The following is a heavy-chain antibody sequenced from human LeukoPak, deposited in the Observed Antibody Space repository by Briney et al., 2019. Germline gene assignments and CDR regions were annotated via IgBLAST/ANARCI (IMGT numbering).Heavy chain of an antibody. CDR3: ARVLSVVVITTYFDY. Sequence: GGSLRLSCAASGFTFSDYYMSWIRQAPGKGLEWVSYISSSGNTIYYADSVKGRFTISRDNAKNSLYLQMNRLRAEDTAVYYCARVLSVVVITTYFDYWGQGTLVTVSS. V-gene: IGHV3-11*01. CDR1: GFTFSDYY. CDR2: ISSSGNTI. D-gene: IGHD3-22*01. J-gene: IGHJ4*02.